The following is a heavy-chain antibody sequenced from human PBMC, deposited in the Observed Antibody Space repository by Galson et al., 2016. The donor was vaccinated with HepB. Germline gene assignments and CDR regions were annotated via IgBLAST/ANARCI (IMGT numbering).Heavy chain of an antibody. CDR2: IIPFVGTP. CDR1: GGSFSSHA. V-gene: IGHV1-69*13. CDR3: ARGSEWLVRFDS. J-gene: IGHJ4*02. Sequence: SVKVSCKASGGSFSSHAISWVRQAPGQGLEWMGGIIPFVGTPNYAQKLQDRVTITADESTYTVYMELSSLRSEDTAVYYCARGSEWLVRFDSLGQGTLVTVSS. D-gene: IGHD6-19*01.